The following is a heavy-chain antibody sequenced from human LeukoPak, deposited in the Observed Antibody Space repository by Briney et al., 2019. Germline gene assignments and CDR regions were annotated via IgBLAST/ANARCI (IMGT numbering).Heavy chain of an antibody. CDR1: GYTSTSYY. V-gene: IGHV1-46*01. CDR2: INPSGGST. Sequence: ASVKVSCKASGYTSTSYYMHWVRQAPGQGLEWMGIINPSGGSTTYAQKFQGRVTMTRDMSTSTVYMELSSLRSEDTAVYYCARVHPSISSSYYYYMDVWGKGTTVTVSS. J-gene: IGHJ6*03. D-gene: IGHD6-6*01. CDR3: ARVHPSISSSYYYYMDV.